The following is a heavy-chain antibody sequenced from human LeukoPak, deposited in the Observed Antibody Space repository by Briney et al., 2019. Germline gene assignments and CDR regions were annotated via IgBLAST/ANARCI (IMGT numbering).Heavy chain of an antibody. CDR3: ARLSSGSTDTPYY. Sequence: PSETLSLTCTVSGGSISSSSYYWGWPRQPPGKGLEWIGSIYYSGSTYYNPSLKSRVTISVDTSKNQFSLKLSSVTAADTAVYYCARLSSGSTDTPYYWGQGTLVTVSS. J-gene: IGHJ4*02. CDR2: IYYSGST. CDR1: GGSISSSSYY. D-gene: IGHD6-19*01. V-gene: IGHV4-39*01.